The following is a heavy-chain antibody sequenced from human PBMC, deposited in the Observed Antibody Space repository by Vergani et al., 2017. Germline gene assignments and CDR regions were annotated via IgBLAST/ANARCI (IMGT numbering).Heavy chain of an antibody. CDR1: GGSMSGYY. V-gene: IGHV4-59*01. D-gene: IGHD3-10*01. CDR3: GRVADFYGLGSRLLDL. CDR2: MYHSGST. J-gene: IGHJ5*02. Sequence: QLRLQESGPGLVKPSETLSLTCSVSGGSMSGYYWSWIRQPPGKELEWMAYMYHSGSTNYNPSLETRVTISGDTSKTQFSLKLNSVTAADTAVYYCGRVADFYGLGSRLLDLWGQGILVTVSS.